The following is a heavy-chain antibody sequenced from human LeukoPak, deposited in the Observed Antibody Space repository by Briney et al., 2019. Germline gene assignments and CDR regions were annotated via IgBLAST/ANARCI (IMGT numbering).Heavy chain of an antibody. J-gene: IGHJ5*02. V-gene: IGHV3-23*01. CDR2: ISGSGGST. CDR3: AKDPATYYDFWSAKGWFDP. D-gene: IGHD3-3*01. CDR1: GFTLSRYA. Sequence: PGGSLRLSCVASGFTLSRYAMHWVRQAPGKGLEWVSAISGSGGSTYYADSVKGRFTISRDNSKNTLYLQMNSLRAEDTAVYYCAKDPATYYDFWSAKGWFDPWGQGTLVTVSS.